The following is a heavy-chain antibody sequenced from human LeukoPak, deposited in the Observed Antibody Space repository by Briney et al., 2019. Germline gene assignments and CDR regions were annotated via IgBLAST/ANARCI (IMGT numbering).Heavy chain of an antibody. J-gene: IGHJ6*03. CDR1: GDSISTYY. CDR3: ARGKFWYSGYYYYYYRDV. D-gene: IGHD2-21*02. V-gene: IGHV4-59*01. CDR2: IYYTGST. Sequence: ASETLSLTCTVSGDSISTYYWTWIRQPPGKGLDLIGYIYYTGSTTYNPSLKGRVTMSVDASKNQFSLRLNSVTAADTAVYYCARGKFWYSGYYYYYYRDVWGEGTTVTVSS.